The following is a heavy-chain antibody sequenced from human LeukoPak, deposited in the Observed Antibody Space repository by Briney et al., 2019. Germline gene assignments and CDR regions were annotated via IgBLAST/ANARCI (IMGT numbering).Heavy chain of an antibody. J-gene: IGHJ3*02. CDR1: GYTFTGYY. CDR3: ARISDGDPEGAFDI. V-gene: IGHV1-2*02. Sequence: ASVKVSCKASGYTFTGYYMHWVRQAPGQGLEWMGWINPNSGGTNYAQKFQGRVTMTRDTSISTAYMELSSLRSEDTAVYYCARISDGDPEGAFDIWDQGTMVTVSS. CDR2: INPNSGGT. D-gene: IGHD4-17*01.